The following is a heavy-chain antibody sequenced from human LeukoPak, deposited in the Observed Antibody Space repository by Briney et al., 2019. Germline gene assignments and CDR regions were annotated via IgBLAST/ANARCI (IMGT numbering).Heavy chain of an antibody. V-gene: IGHV4-39*01. CDR2: IYYGGSS. Sequence: PSETLSLTCSVSGASISIINSGYSWGWIRQPPGKGLEWIGSIYYGGSSYYNPSLKSRVTISADTSRNQLSLRMRSVTVADTAVYYCARHQHWLARGLDWGQGTLVTVSS. D-gene: IGHD6-19*01. CDR3: ARHQHWLARGLD. J-gene: IGHJ4*02. CDR1: GASISIINSGYS.